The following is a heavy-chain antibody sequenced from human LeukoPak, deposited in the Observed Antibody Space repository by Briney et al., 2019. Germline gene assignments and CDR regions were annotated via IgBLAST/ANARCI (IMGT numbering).Heavy chain of an antibody. CDR1: GFTFSSYS. J-gene: IGHJ3*02. CDR2: ISSSSSTI. D-gene: IGHD3-9*01. CDR3: TGHYDILTGYLGDAFDI. V-gene: IGHV3-48*04. Sequence: GGSLRLSCAASGFTFSSYSMNWVRQAPGKGLEWVSYISSSSSTIYYADSVKGRFTISRDNAKNSLYLQMNSLGAEDTAVYYCTGHYDILTGYLGDAFDIWGQGTMVTVSS.